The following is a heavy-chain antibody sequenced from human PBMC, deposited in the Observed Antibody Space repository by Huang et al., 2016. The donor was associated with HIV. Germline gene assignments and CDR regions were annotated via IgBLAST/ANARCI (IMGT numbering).Heavy chain of an antibody. CDR1: GFSISSYW. CDR2: MNSDGSST. CDR3: ARDPRIQSWLNFFDY. J-gene: IGHJ4*02. Sequence: EVQLVESGGGLVQPGGSLRLSCAASGFSISSYWMQWVRQAPGKGMVLVARMNSDGSSTSYADSVKGRFNIARDNAKSTLYLRMNSLRAEDTAVYYCARDPRIQSWLNFFDYWGQGTLVSVSS. D-gene: IGHD3-22*01. V-gene: IGHV3-74*01.